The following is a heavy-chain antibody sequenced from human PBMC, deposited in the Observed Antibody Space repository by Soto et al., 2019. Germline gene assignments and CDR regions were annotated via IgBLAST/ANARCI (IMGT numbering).Heavy chain of an antibody. CDR1: GYSITNYW. D-gene: IGHD5-12*01. CDR3: ARPTRDGYNYPDALDI. V-gene: IGHV5-51*01. CDR2: IYPGDSDT. J-gene: IGHJ3*02. Sequence: GESLKISCRGSGYSITNYWIGWVRQMPGKGLEWMGIIYPGDSDTRYSPSFQGQVTISADRSLSIAYLQWSSLKASDTAMYYCARPTRDGYNYPDALDIWGQGTMVTVSS.